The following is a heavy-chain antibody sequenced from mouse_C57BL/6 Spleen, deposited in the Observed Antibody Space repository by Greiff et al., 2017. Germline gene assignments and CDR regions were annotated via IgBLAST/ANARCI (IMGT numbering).Heavy chain of an antibody. D-gene: IGHD2-10*02. J-gene: IGHJ4*01. V-gene: IGHV3-6*01. CDR1: GYSITSGYY. CDR2: ISYDGSN. Sequence: EVKLVESGPGLVKPSQSLSLTCSVTGYSITSGYYWNWIRQFPGNKLEWMGYISYDGSNNYNPSLKNRISITRDTSKNQFFLKLNSVTTEDTATYYCAREGYGNYLYYYAMDYWGQGTSVTVSS. CDR3: AREGYGNYLYYYAMDY.